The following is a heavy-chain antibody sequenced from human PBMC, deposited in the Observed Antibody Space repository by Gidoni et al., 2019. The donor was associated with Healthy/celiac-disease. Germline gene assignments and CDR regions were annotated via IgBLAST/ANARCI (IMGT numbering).Heavy chain of an antibody. CDR3: ARVGPYYDSSGYLSYYFDY. J-gene: IGHJ4*02. V-gene: IGHV1-46*03. CDR2: TNPSGGST. Sequence: QVQLVQSGAEVKKPGASVKVSCKASGYTFTSSYMHWVRQAPGQGLEWMGITNPSGGSTSYAQKFQGRVTMTRDTSTSTVYMELSSLRSEDTAVYYCARVGPYYDSSGYLSYYFDYWGQGTLVTVSS. CDR1: GYTFTSSY. D-gene: IGHD3-22*01.